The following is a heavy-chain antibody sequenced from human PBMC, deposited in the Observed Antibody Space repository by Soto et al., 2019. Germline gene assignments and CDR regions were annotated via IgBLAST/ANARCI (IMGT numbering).Heavy chain of an antibody. D-gene: IGHD6-19*01. V-gene: IGHV4-59*01. CDR1: GGSISAYF. J-gene: IGHJ4*02. CDR3: ARGVDRQWADY. CDR2: IYYSGST. Sequence: PSETLSLTCTVSGGSISAYFWTWSRQPPGKGLEWIGYIYYSGSTNYNPSLKSRVSISLHTSKNQFSLKLTSVTSADTAVYYCARGVDRQWADYWGQGTLVTVSS.